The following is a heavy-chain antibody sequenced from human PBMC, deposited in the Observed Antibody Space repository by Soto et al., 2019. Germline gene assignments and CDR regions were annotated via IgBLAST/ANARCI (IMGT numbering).Heavy chain of an antibody. D-gene: IGHD1-26*01. Sequence: ASVKVSGKASGYTFISYYMHWVRQAPGQGLQWMGIINPSGSITTYAQKFQGRVTMTRDTSTSTVYMELSSLTSDDTAVYYCASPIGGSYNAFDIWGQGTMVTVSS. CDR2: INPSGSIT. CDR1: GYTFISYY. V-gene: IGHV1-46*01. CDR3: ASPIGGSYNAFDI. J-gene: IGHJ3*02.